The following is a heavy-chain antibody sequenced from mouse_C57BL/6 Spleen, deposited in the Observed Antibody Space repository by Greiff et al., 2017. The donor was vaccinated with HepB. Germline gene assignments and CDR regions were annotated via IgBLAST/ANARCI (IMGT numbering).Heavy chain of an antibody. CDR1: GFTFSDYG. D-gene: IGHD1-1*01. Sequence: DVKLVESGGGLVKPGGSLKLSCAASGFTFSDYGMHWVRQAPEKGLEWVAYISSGSSTIYYADKVKGRFTISRDNAKNTLFLQMTSLRSEDTAMYYCARQLLRYPEEFAYWGQGTLVTVSA. J-gene: IGHJ3*01. CDR2: ISSGSSTI. V-gene: IGHV5-17*01. CDR3: ARQLLRYPEEFAY.